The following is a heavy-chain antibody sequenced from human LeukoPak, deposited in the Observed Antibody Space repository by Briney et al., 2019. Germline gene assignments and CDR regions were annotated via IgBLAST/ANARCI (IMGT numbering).Heavy chain of an antibody. CDR3: ARAAEWFGAFDY. Sequence: SETLSLTCAVYGGSFSGYYWSWIRQPPGKGLEWIGEINHSGSTNYNPSLKSRVTISVDTSKNQFSLKLSSVTAADTAVYYCARAAEWFGAFDYWGQGTLITVSS. D-gene: IGHD3-10*01. CDR2: INHSGST. CDR1: GGSFSGYY. V-gene: IGHV4-34*01. J-gene: IGHJ4*02.